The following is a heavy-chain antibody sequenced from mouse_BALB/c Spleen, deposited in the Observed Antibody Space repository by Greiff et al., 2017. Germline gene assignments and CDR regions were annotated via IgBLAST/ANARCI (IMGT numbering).Heavy chain of an antibody. CDR3: ARTDDYDASSY. CDR2: IYPGSGNT. J-gene: IGHJ2*01. V-gene: IGHV1-84*02. D-gene: IGHD2-4*01. CDR1: GYTFTDYY. Sequence: QVQLKESGPELVKPGASVKISCKASGYTFTDYYINWVKQKPGQGLEWIGWIYPGSGNTKYNEKFKGKATLTVDTSSSTAYMQLSSLTSEDTAVYFCARTDDYDASSYWGQGTTLTVSS.